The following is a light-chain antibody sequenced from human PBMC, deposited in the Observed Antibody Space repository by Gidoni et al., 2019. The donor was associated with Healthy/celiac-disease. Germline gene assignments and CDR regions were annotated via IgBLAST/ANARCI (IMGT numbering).Light chain of an antibody. CDR2: DAS. V-gene: IGKV1-33*01. CDR3: QQYDNLPRT. CDR1: QDISNY. J-gene: IGKJ2*01. Sequence: DIQMTQSPSSLSASVGDRVTITCQASQDISNYLNWYQQKPGKAPKLLIYDASNLETGVPSRFIGSGSGTDFTFTISSLQPEDIATYYCQQYDNLPRTFXQXTKLEIK.